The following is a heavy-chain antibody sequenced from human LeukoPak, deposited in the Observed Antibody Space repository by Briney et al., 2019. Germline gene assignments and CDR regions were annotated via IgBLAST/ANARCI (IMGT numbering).Heavy chain of an antibody. CDR1: GFTFTSYG. D-gene: IGHD3-9*01. Sequence: GRSLRLSCAASGFTFTSYGMHWVRQAPGDRLEWAAVIWYDGSNTDYADSVKGRFTISRDNSKNTLYLQMNSLRAEDTAVYYCARDRYYDLLTGFHDAFDIWGQGTMVTVSS. CDR3: ARDRYYDLLTGFHDAFDI. V-gene: IGHV3-33*01. J-gene: IGHJ3*02. CDR2: IWYDGSNT.